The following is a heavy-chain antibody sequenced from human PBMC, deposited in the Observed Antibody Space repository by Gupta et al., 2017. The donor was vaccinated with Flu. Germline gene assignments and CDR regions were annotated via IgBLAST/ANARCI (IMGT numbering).Heavy chain of an antibody. D-gene: IGHD1-26*01. V-gene: IGHV1-3*01. J-gene: IGHJ4*02. CDR2: INAGNGNT. Sequence: APGQRPEWMGWINAGNGNTRYSQSFQGRVTITRDASATTAYMELSSLRSEDTAVYYCARGSWTGTSLHYYFDYWGQGTLVTVSS. CDR3: ARGSWTGTSLHYYFDY.